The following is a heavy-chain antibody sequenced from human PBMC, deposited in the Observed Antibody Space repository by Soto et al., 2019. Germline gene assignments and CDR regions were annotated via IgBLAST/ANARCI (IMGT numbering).Heavy chain of an antibody. Sequence: GGSLRLSCAASGFTFSTYSMNWVRQAPGKGLEWVASISSSSSFIYYADSLKSRFTISRDNAKSSLYLQMNSLRAEDTAVYYCVRDLMHGAFDSWGQGTLVTVSS. J-gene: IGHJ4*02. CDR2: ISSSSSFI. V-gene: IGHV3-21*01. CDR1: GFTFSTYS. CDR3: VRDLMHGAFDS. D-gene: IGHD2-8*01.